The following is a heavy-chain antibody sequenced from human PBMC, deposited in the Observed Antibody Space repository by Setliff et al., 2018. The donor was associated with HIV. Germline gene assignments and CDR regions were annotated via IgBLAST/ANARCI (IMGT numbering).Heavy chain of an antibody. J-gene: IGHJ4*02. Sequence: NPSETLSLTCTVSGASVSRGGFYWSWIRQPPGKGREWIGYIYYTGSTYYNPSLKSRVTISLDTSRNQFSLKLSSVTAADTAVYYCECYNSADGYFDNWGQGALVTVSS. CDR2: IYYTGST. D-gene: IGHD2-8*01. V-gene: IGHV4-30-4*08. CDR1: GASVSRGGFY. CDR3: ECYNSADGYFDN.